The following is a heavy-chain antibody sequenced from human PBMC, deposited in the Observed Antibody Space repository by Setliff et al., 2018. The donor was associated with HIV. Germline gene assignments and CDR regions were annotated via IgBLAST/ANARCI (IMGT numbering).Heavy chain of an antibody. CDR2: IYPADSDT. V-gene: IGHV5-51*01. Sequence: GASLKISCKGSGCSFTSYWIGWVRQMPGKGLEWMGIIYPADSDTRYSPSFQGQVTISADKSINTAYLQWSSLKASDTAMYYCARVLVGANDAFDIWGQGTMVTVS. J-gene: IGHJ3*02. CDR3: ARVLVGANDAFDI. CDR1: GCSFTSYW. D-gene: IGHD1-26*01.